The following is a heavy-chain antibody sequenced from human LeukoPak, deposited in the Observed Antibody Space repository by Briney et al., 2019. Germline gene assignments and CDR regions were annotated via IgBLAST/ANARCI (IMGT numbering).Heavy chain of an antibody. D-gene: IGHD2-15*01. Sequence: SGGSLRLSCAASGFTFSSYGMHWVRQAPGKGLEWVAVISYDGSNKYYADSVKGRFTISRDNSKDTLYLQMNSLRAEDTAVYYCANDGGNIVVVEYYFDYWGQGTLVTVSS. V-gene: IGHV3-30*18. CDR1: GFTFSSYG. CDR2: ISYDGSNK. J-gene: IGHJ4*02. CDR3: ANDGGNIVVVEYYFDY.